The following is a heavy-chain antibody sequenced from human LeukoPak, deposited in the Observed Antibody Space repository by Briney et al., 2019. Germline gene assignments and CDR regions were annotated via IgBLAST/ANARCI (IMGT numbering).Heavy chain of an antibody. CDR1: GGSFSGYY. J-gene: IGHJ5*02. Sequence: SETLSLTCAVYGGSFSGYYWSWIRQPPGKGLEWIGEINHSGSTNYNPSLKSRVTISVDTSKNQFSLKLSSVTAADTAVYYCARGPRSPNRGYCSSTSCPWFDPWGQGTLVTVSS. CDR3: ARGPRSPNRGYCSSTSCPWFDP. V-gene: IGHV4-34*01. CDR2: INHSGST. D-gene: IGHD2-2*01.